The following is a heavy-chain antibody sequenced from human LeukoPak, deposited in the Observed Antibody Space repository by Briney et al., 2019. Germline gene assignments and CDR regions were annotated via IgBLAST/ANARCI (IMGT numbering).Heavy chain of an antibody. CDR2: ISWNSGSI. J-gene: IGHJ4*02. V-gene: IGHV3-9*01. Sequence: PGGSLRLSCAASGFTFDDYAMHWVRQAPGKGLEWVSGISWNSGSIGYADSVKGRFTISRDNAKNSLYLQMNSLRAEDTALYYCAKDKLDIVATITIGYFDYWGQETLVTVSS. CDR1: GFTFDDYA. D-gene: IGHD5-12*01. CDR3: AKDKLDIVATITIGYFDY.